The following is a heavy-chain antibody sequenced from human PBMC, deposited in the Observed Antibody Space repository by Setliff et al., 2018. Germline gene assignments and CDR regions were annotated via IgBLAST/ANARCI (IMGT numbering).Heavy chain of an antibody. V-gene: IGHV4-38-2*01. CDR2: FRPSGKT. J-gene: IGHJ4*02. CDR1: GSAISSGHY. D-gene: IGHD6-6*01. CDR3: ARGRNVAARLLDS. Sequence: NPSETLSLTCAVSGSAISSGHYWGWIRQPPGKGLEWIGSFRPSGKTYYNPSLKSRVTISVDTSKKHFSLKLSSVTAADTAVYYCARGRNVAARLLDSWGQGARVTVSS.